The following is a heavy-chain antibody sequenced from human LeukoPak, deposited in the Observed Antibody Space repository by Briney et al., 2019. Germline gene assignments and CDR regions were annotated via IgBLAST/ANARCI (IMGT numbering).Heavy chain of an antibody. D-gene: IGHD3-22*01. CDR2: INHSGST. Sequence: PSETLSLTCAVYGGSFSGYYWSWIRQPPGKGLEWIGEINHSGSTNYNPSLKSRVTISVDTSKNQFSLKLSSVTAADTAVYYCARGDSSRGYYFDYWGQGTLVTVSS. CDR3: ARGDSSRGYYFDY. V-gene: IGHV4-34*01. J-gene: IGHJ4*02. CDR1: GGSFSGYY.